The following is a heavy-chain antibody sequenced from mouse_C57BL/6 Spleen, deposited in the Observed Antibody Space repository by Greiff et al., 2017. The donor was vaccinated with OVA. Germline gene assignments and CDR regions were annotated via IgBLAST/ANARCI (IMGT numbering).Heavy chain of an antibody. CDR3: SRPDDYDDYYAMDY. D-gene: IGHD2-4*01. Sequence: VQLQQSGAELVRPGTSVKVSCKASGYAFTNYLIEWVKQRPGQGLEWIGVINPESGGTNYNEKFKGKATLTADKSSSTAYMQLSSLTSEDSAVYFCSRPDDYDDYYAMDYWGQGTSVTVSS. V-gene: IGHV1-54*01. CDR1: GYAFTNYL. J-gene: IGHJ4*01. CDR2: INPESGGT.